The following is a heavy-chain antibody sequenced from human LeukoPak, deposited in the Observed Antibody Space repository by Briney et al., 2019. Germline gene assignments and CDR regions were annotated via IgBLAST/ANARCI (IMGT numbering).Heavy chain of an antibody. CDR1: GYTFTGYY. V-gene: IGHV1-2*02. J-gene: IGHJ4*02. Sequence: ASVKVSCKASGYTFTGYYMHWVRQAPGQGFEWMGWINPNSGDTNSAQKFQGRVTMTRDTSISTAYMELSRLRSDDTAVYYCAREGMFGELLFDYWGQGTLVTVSS. D-gene: IGHD3-10*02. CDR3: AREGMFGELLFDY. CDR2: INPNSGDT.